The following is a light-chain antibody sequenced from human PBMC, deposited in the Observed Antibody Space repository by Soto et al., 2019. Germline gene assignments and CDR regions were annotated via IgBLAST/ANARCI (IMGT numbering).Light chain of an antibody. Sequence: DIQMTQSPSSLSAFLGDRVTITCRARQGISDYLVWYQQKPGKVPKLLIYASSTLQSGVPPRFSGTGSGTDFTLTISSLQPEDVATYYCQNYDSAPFTFGPGTKVDIK. CDR2: ASS. J-gene: IGKJ3*01. CDR3: QNYDSAPFT. CDR1: QGISDY. V-gene: IGKV1-27*01.